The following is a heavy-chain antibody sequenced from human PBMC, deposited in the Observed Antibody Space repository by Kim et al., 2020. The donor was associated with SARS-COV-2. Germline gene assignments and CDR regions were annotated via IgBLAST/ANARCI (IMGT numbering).Heavy chain of an antibody. Sequence: GGSLRLSCAASGFTFSTYWMHWVRQAPGKGLVWVSRINSDGSSTSYADSVKGRFTISRDNTKNTLYLQMNSLRVVDTAVYYCAKPIAVAGTGGFDPWGQG. CDR2: INSDGSST. V-gene: IGHV3-74*01. J-gene: IGHJ5*02. CDR1: GFTFSTYW. D-gene: IGHD6-19*01. CDR3: AKPIAVAGTGGFDP.